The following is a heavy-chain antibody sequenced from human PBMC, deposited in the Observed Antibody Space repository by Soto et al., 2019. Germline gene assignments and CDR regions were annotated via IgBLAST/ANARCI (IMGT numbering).Heavy chain of an antibody. D-gene: IGHD2-15*01. CDR3: TRGGDIVVVVAATLDY. Sequence: GGSLRLSCTASGFTFGDYAMSWFRQAPGKGLEWVGFIRSKAYGGTTEYAASVKGRFTISRDDSKSIAYLQMNSLKTEDTAVYYCTRGGDIVVVVAATLDYWGQGTLVTVSS. CDR2: IRSKAYGGTT. CDR1: GFTFGDYA. V-gene: IGHV3-49*03. J-gene: IGHJ4*02.